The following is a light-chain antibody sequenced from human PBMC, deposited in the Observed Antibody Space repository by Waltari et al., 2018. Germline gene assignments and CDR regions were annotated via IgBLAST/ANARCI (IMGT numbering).Light chain of an antibody. CDR3: AAWDDSLSGGV. Sequence: QSVLTQPPSASGTPGQRVTISCSGSSSTIGSNYVYSYQQLPGTAPKLLIYRNNQRPSGVPDRFSGSKSGTSASLAISGLRSEDEADYYCAAWDDSLSGGVFGGGTKLTVL. J-gene: IGLJ3*02. V-gene: IGLV1-47*01. CDR2: RNN. CDR1: SSTIGSNY.